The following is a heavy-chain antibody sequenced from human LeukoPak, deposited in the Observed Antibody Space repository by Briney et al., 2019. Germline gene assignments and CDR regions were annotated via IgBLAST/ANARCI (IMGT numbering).Heavy chain of an antibody. Sequence: PGGSLRLSCAVSGFTFSSYGMHWVRQAPGKGLEWVAVIWYDGSNKYYADSVKGRFTISRDNPKNTLYLQMNSLRAEDTAVYYCARDRSLTEGNWFHPWGQGTLVTVSS. CDR1: GFTFSSYG. CDR2: IWYDGSNK. CDR3: ARDRSLTEGNWFHP. J-gene: IGHJ5*02. V-gene: IGHV3-33*01.